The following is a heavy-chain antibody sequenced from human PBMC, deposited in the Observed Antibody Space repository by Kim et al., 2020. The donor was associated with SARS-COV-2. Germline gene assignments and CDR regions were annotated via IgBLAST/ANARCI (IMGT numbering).Heavy chain of an antibody. Sequence: ASVKVSCKASGYTFTSYAMHWVRQAPGQRLEWMGWINAGNGNTKYSQKFQGRVTITRDTSASTAYMELSSLRSEDTAVYYCARPIAAAGTRLYYGMDVWGQGTTFTVSS. J-gene: IGHJ6*02. CDR3: ARPIAAAGTRLYYGMDV. CDR2: INAGNGNT. CDR1: GYTFTSYA. V-gene: IGHV1-3*01. D-gene: IGHD6-13*01.